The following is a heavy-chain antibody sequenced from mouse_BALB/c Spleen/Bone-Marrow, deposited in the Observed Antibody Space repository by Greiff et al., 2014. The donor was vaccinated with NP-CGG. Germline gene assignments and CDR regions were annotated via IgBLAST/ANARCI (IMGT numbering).Heavy chain of an antibody. CDR1: GFNITDTY. V-gene: IGHV14-3*02. J-gene: IGHJ4*01. CDR2: IDPSNGNT. Sequence: VLLEESGAELVKPGASVKLSCTASGFNITDTYIHWVKKRPEQRLEWIGRIDPSNGNTKYDPKFQGKATITANSSSNTAYLQVSSLTSEDTAVYYCASSRITNAMDYWGQGTSVTVSS. CDR3: ASSRITNAMDY. D-gene: IGHD2-4*01.